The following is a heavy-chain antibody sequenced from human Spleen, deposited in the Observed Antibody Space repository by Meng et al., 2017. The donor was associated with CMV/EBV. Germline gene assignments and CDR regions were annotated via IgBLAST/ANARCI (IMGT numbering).Heavy chain of an antibody. CDR1: GFTFSNYA. CDR2: LTAGGTM. J-gene: IGHJ4*02. V-gene: IGHV3-23*01. D-gene: IGHD5-18*01. CDR3: AKFGGYSAPYYFDY. Sequence: VGSLRLSCAASGFTFSNYAMGWVRLAPGKGLERVATLTAGGTMYDADSVRGRFTVSRDNSRNTLFLQMNSLRVDDTALYYCAKFGGYSAPYYFDYWGQGILVTVSS.